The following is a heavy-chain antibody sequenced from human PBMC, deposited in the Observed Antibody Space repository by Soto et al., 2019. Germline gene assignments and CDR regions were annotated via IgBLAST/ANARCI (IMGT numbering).Heavy chain of an antibody. D-gene: IGHD1-7*01. V-gene: IGHV3-74*01. Sequence: EVQLVESGGGLVQPGGSLRLSCAASGFTFSTYWMHWVRQPPGKGLVWVSRINNDGSNTAYAESVKGRFTISRDNAQSTLYLQMNSLRPEDTAVYYCARDPLIGTTDYGLDVWGQGTTVSVSS. CDR1: GFTFSTYW. J-gene: IGHJ6*02. CDR3: ARDPLIGTTDYGLDV. CDR2: INNDGSNT.